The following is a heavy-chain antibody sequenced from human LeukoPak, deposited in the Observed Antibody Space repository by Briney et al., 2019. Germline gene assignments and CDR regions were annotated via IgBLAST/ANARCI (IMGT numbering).Heavy chain of an antibody. CDR3: ARKMKTGDRVGTFDI. D-gene: IGHD1-1*01. V-gene: IGHV3-21*01. CDR2: IGTDGSYI. J-gene: IGHJ3*02. CDR1: GFTFSSHN. Sequence: GGSLRLSCAASGFTFSSHNMNWVRQAPMKGLEWVSSIGTDGSYIYYADSVQGRFTISRDNAKNSLYLQMNSLTAEDTAVYYCARKMKTGDRVGTFDIWGQGTIVTVSS.